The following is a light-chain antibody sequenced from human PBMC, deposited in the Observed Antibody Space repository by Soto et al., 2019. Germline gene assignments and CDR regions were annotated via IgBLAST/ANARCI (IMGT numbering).Light chain of an antibody. CDR1: QGISSA. CDR3: LLDYAYLWA. V-gene: IGKV1-6*01. J-gene: IGKJ1*01. CDR2: AAS. Sequence: AIQVTQSPSSLSASVGDRVTITCRTSQGISSALGWYQQKPGKVPKLLIYAASTLQSGVPSRFSGSGSGRDFTLTISSLQPEDFATYYCLLDYAYLWAFGQGTKVDI.